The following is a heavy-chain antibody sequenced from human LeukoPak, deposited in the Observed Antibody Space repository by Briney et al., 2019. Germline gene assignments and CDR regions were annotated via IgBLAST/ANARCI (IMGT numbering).Heavy chain of an antibody. D-gene: IGHD5/OR15-5a*01. CDR2: ISSGSSTI. CDR3: ARDKASVRLDY. Sequence: GGSLRLSCAASGFTFSGHSMNWVRQAPGRGLEWISYISSGSSTIHYADSVKGRFTISRDNAKSLMFLQMNTLRDEDTAVYYCARDKASVRLDYWGQGTLVTVSS. V-gene: IGHV3-48*02. J-gene: IGHJ4*02. CDR1: GFTFSGHS.